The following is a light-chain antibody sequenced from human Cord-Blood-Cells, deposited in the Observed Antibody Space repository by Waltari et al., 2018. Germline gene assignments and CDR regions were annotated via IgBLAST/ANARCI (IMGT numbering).Light chain of an antibody. Sequence: SALTQPRSVSGSPGQSLTNSCTGTSSDVGAYNSVSWYQQNPGKAPKLMIYYVSNRPSGVPDRFSGSKSGNTASLTISGLQAEDEADYYCCSYAGSYTDVVFGGGTKLTVL. V-gene: IGLV2-11*01. J-gene: IGLJ2*01. CDR3: CSYAGSYTDVV. CDR2: YVS. CDR1: SSDVGAYNS.